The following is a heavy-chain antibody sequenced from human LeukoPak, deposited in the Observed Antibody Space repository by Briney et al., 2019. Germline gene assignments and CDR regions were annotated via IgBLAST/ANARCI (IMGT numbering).Heavy chain of an antibody. CDR1: GFTFSSYG. J-gene: IGHJ6*02. V-gene: IGHV3-33*01. D-gene: IGHD6-13*01. CDR2: IWYDGSNK. Sequence: GGSLRLSCAASGFTFSSYGMHWVRQAPGKGLEWVAVIWYDGSNKYYADSVKGRFTISRDNSKNTLYLQMNSLRAEDTAVYYCAGSSSWYYYYGMDVWGQGTTVTVSS. CDR3: AGSSSWYYYYGMDV.